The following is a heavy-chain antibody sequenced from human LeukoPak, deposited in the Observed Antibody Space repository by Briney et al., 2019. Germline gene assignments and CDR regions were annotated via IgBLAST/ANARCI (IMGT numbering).Heavy chain of an antibody. Sequence: SQTLSLTCTVSGGSISSGDYYWSWIRQPPGKGLEWIGYIYYSGSTYYNPSLMSRVTISVDTSKNQFSLKLSSVTAADTAVYYCASGIAVAGTLDYWGQGTLVTVSS. V-gene: IGHV4-30-4*01. CDR2: IYYSGST. CDR1: GGSISSGDYY. CDR3: ASGIAVAGTLDY. D-gene: IGHD6-19*01. J-gene: IGHJ4*02.